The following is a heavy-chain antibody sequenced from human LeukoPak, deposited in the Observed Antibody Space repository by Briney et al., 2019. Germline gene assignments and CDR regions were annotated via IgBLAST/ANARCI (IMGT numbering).Heavy chain of an antibody. V-gene: IGHV1-69*05. CDR1: GGTFSSYA. Sequence: GASVKVSCKASGGTFSSYAISWVRQAPGQGLEWMGGIIPIFGTANYAQKFQGRVTITTDESTSTAYMELSSLRSDDTAVYYCARARREGSRPYYYYMDVWGKGTTVTVSS. CDR2: IIPIFGTA. CDR3: ARARREGSRPYYYYMDV. J-gene: IGHJ6*03. D-gene: IGHD6-6*01.